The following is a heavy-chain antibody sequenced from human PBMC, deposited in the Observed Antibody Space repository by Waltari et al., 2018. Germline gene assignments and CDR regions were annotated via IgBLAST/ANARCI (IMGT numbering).Heavy chain of an antibody. CDR3: ACGLGYMVY. V-gene: IGHV3-33*01. CDR2: TGEDGSNQ. J-gene: IGHJ4*02. D-gene: IGHD5-18*01. Sequence: QVQLVESGGGVVQPGRSLRLSCAASGFTFSSYGMHWVRQSPGKVLEWVAVTGEDGSNQSYGDSVEGRFTISRYNSMNTLYLQMTSLRAEDTAVYYCACGLGYMVYWRQGTLVTVSS. CDR1: GFTFSSYG.